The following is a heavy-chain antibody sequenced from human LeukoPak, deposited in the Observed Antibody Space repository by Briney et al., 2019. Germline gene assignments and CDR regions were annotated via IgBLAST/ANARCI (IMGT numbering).Heavy chain of an antibody. CDR3: ARRAALETPFDY. J-gene: IGHJ4*02. CDR2: ISYDGSNK. V-gene: IGHV3-30-3*01. Sequence: GGSLRLSCAASGFTFSSYAMPWVRQAPGKGLEWVAVISYDGSNKYYADSVKGRFTISRDNSKNTLYLQMNSLRAEDTAVYYCARRAALETPFDYWGQGTLVTVSS. CDR1: GFTFSSYA. D-gene: IGHD1-1*01.